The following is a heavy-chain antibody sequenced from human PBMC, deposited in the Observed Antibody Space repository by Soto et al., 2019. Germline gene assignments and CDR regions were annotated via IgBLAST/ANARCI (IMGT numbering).Heavy chain of an antibody. D-gene: IGHD3-22*01. CDR2: IYYSGST. Sequence: PSETLSLTCTVPGGSISSGGYYWSWIRQHPGKGLEWIGYIYYSGSTYYNPSLKSRVTISVDTSKNQFSLKLSSVTAADTAVYYCARGFPDYYDSRNGFAFDIWGQGTMVTVSS. CDR3: ARGFPDYYDSRNGFAFDI. J-gene: IGHJ3*02. CDR1: GGSISSGGYY. V-gene: IGHV4-31*03.